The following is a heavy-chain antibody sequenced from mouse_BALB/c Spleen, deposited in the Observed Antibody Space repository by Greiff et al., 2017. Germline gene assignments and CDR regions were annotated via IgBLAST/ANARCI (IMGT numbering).Heavy chain of an antibody. V-gene: IGHV5-6*01. J-gene: IGHJ4*01. CDR2: ISSGGSYT. CDR3: ARGDCNYVYYYAMDY. Sequence: EVMLVESGGDLVKPGGSLKLSCAASGFTFSSYGMSWVRQTPDKRLEWVATISSGGSYTYYPDSVKGRFTISRDNAKNTLYLQMSSLKSEDTAMYYCARGDCNYVYYYAMDYWGQGTSVTVSS. D-gene: IGHD2-1*01. CDR1: GFTFSSYG.